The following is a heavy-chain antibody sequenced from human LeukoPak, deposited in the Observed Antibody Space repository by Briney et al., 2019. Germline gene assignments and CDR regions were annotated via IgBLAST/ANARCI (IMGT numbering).Heavy chain of an antibody. CDR1: GFTFGKYW. D-gene: IGHD3-3*01. CDR3: ARDQYDTWSRRGNFDS. Sequence: GGSLRLSCVASGFTFGKYWMSWVRQAPGKGLEWVANIKLDGSEKNYVDSVKGRFTISRDNTKNSLYLQMNGLRVEDTAVFYCARDQYDTWSRRGNFDSWGQGTLVIVSS. V-gene: IGHV3-7*03. J-gene: IGHJ4*02. CDR2: IKLDGSEK.